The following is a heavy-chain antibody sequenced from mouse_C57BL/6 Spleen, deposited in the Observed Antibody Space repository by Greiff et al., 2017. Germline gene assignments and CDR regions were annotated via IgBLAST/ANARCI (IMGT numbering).Heavy chain of an antibody. V-gene: IGHV5-17*01. D-gene: IGHD2-3*01. CDR1: GFTFSDYG. J-gene: IGHJ3*01. CDR2: ISSGSSTI. CDR3: ARPSDGSWFAY. Sequence: DVQLVESGGGLVKPGGSLKLSCAASGFTFSDYGMHWVRQAPEKGLEWVAYISSGSSTIYYADTVKGRFTISRDNAKITLFLQMTSLRSEDTAVKYCARPSDGSWFAYWGQGTLVTVSA.